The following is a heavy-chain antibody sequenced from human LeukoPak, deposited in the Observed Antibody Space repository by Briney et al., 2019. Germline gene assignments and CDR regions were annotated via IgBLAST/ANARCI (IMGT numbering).Heavy chain of an antibody. CDR3: TRGGGGTYLFDY. Sequence: QAGGSLRLSCAASGFTFSSYWMHWVRQAPGKGLVWVSRINGDGSTTTYADSVKGRFTISRDNAKNTLYLQMNSLRAEDTAVYYCTRGGGGTYLFDYWGQGTLVTVSS. D-gene: IGHD2-21*01. V-gene: IGHV3-74*01. CDR1: GFTFSSYW. CDR2: INGDGSTT. J-gene: IGHJ4*02.